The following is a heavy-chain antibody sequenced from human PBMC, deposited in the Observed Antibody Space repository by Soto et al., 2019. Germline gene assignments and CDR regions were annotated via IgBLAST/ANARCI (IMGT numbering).Heavy chain of an antibody. J-gene: IGHJ5*02. D-gene: IGHD3-10*01. CDR3: AKVGSREVIFRGRLDP. CDR2: ISGSGGST. CDR1: GFTFSSYA. V-gene: IGHV3-23*01. Sequence: EVQLLESGGGLVQPGGSLRLSCAASGFTFSSYAMSWVRQAPGKGLEWVSAISGSGGSTYYADSVKGRFTISRDNSKNTLYLQMNSLRAEDTAVYYCAKVGSREVIFRGRLDPWGQGTLVTVSS.